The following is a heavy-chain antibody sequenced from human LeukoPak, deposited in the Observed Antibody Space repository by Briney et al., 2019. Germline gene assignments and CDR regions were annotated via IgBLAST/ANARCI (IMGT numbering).Heavy chain of an antibody. V-gene: IGHV5-51*01. D-gene: IGHD2-21*02. Sequence: GESLKISCKGSGYTSTNYWIGWVRQMPGKGLEWMGIIYPGDSNATYSPSFQGQVTISADKSIGTAYLHWSSLKASDTAMYYCATTRGVTQFFDYWGQGTLVTVSS. CDR2: IYPGDSNA. J-gene: IGHJ4*02. CDR1: GYTSTNYW. CDR3: ATTRGVTQFFDY.